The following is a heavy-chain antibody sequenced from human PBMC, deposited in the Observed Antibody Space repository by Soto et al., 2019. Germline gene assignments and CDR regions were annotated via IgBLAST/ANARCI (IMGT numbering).Heavy chain of an antibody. J-gene: IGHJ4*02. CDR3: AREGGGYCSGGSCQVDY. CDR1: GGSIGSSSYY. D-gene: IGHD2-15*01. V-gene: IGHV4-39*02. Sequence: PSETLSLTCTVSGGSIGSSSYYWGWIRQPPGKGLEWIGSIYYRGNTYYNPSLKSRVTISVDTSKNQFSLKLSSVTAADTAVYYCAREGGGYCSGGSCQVDYWGQGTLVTVSS. CDR2: IYYRGNT.